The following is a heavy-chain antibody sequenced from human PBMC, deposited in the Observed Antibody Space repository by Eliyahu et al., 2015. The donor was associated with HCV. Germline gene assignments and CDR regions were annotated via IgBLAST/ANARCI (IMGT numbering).Heavy chain of an antibody. D-gene: IGHD2-2*01. CDR1: GFTFXSYS. V-gene: IGHV3-21*01. CDR2: ISSSSSYI. CDR3: ARDIHDVVPAAAPDYYYGMDV. Sequence: EVQLVESGGGLVKPGGSLRLSCAASGFTFXSYSMNWVRQAPGKGLEWVSSISSSSSYIYYAVSVKGRFTISRDNAKNSLYLQMNSLRAEDTAVYYCARDIHDVVPAAAPDYYYGMDVWGQGTTVTVSS. J-gene: IGHJ6*02.